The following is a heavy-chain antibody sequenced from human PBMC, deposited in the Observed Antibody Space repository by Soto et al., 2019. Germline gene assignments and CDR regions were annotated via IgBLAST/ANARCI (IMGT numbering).Heavy chain of an antibody. CDR2: LYSGGST. CDR3: ARDRPGDEGDAFDI. D-gene: IGHD3-10*01. Sequence: EVQLVETGGGLIQPGGSLRLSCVASGLTVSSNYMNWVRQAPGKGLEWVSVLYSGGSTHYAGSVKGRFIISRDNSKNTLYLQMNSLRAEDTAVYYCARDRPGDEGDAFDIWGLGTMVTVSS. CDR1: GLTVSSNY. V-gene: IGHV3-53*02. J-gene: IGHJ3*02.